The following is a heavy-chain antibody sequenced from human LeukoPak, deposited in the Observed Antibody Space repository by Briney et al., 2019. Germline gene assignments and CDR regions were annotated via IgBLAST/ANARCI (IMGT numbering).Heavy chain of an antibody. Sequence: GGSLRLSCAVSGFTVSSNYMSWVRQAPGKGLEWVSIIYSGGNTYYTDSVKGRFTISRDNAKNSLYLQMNSLRAEDTAVYYCARDDTAVAGTELDYWGQGTLVTVSS. CDR2: IYSGGNT. D-gene: IGHD6-19*01. V-gene: IGHV3-66*01. J-gene: IGHJ4*02. CDR1: GFTVSSNY. CDR3: ARDDTAVAGTELDY.